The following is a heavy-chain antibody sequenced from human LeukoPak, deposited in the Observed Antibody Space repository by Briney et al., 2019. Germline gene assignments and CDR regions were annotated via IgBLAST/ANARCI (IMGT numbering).Heavy chain of an antibody. V-gene: IGHV3-66*04. CDR3: ARRAGAYSHPYDY. J-gene: IGHJ4*02. D-gene: IGHD4/OR15-4a*01. CDR2: FYSGGGT. CDR1: GFTVSSNY. Sequence: GGSLRLSCAASGFTVSSNYMSWVRQAPGKGLEWVSVFYSGGGTFYADSVKGRFTISRDNSKNTLYLQMNSLRAEDTAVYYCARRAGAYSHPYDYWGQGTLVTVSS.